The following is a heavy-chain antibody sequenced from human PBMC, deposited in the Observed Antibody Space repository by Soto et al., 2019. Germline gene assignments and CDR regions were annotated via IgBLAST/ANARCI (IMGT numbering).Heavy chain of an antibody. J-gene: IGHJ3*02. CDR1: GFTFSSYA. V-gene: IGHV3-64D*06. CDR3: GKYTVGAAHDAFHI. D-gene: IGHD1-26*01. CDR2: ISSNGGST. Sequence: PGGSLRLSCSASGFTFSSYAMHLVRHAPGEGLEYVSAISSNGGSTYYADSVKGRFTISRGNSKHTLYLQMSSLRAEDTAVYYCGKYTVGAAHDAFHICGQGTMVTVSS.